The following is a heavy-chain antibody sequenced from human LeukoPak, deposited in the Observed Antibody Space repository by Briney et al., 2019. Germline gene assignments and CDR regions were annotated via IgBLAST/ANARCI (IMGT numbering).Heavy chain of an antibody. V-gene: IGHV3-7*01. CDR2: IKEDGSQK. D-gene: IGHD3-10*01. CDR3: VRDGRGGYLDY. Sequence: GGPLRLSCAAPGFAFGSYWASWVRQAPGKGLEWVANIKEDGSQKYYVDSVKGRFTISRDNAKNSLYLQMSSLRVEDTAVYYCVRDGRGGYLDYWGQGTLVTVSS. J-gene: IGHJ4*02. CDR1: GFAFGSYW.